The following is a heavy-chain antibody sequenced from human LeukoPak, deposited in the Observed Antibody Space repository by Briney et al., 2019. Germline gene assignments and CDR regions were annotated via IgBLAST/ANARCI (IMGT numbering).Heavy chain of an antibody. CDR3: ARGGSSSSSYGVDY. Sequence: SETLSLTCAVSGYSISSGYYWGWIRQPPGKGLDWIGSIHHSGSTYYNPSLKSRVTISVDTSKNQFSLKLSSVTAADTAVYYCARGGSSSSSYGVDYWGQGTLVTVSS. V-gene: IGHV4-38-2*01. CDR2: IHHSGST. J-gene: IGHJ4*02. D-gene: IGHD6-6*01. CDR1: GYSISSGYY.